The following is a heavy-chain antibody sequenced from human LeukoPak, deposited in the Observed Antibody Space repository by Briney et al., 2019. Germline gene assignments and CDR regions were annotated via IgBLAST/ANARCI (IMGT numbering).Heavy chain of an antibody. J-gene: IGHJ4*02. V-gene: IGHV4-4*02. CDR1: GGSILTTNW. D-gene: IGHD1-26*01. CDR3: ARESGAFSPFGF. CDR2: VHLSGTS. Sequence: SETLSLTCAVSGGSILTTNWWSWVRQPQGKGLEWIGEVHLSGTSNYNPSLKSRVSMSIDKSKNQLSLKLTSVTAADTAMYYCARESGAFSPFGFWGQGTLVTVSS.